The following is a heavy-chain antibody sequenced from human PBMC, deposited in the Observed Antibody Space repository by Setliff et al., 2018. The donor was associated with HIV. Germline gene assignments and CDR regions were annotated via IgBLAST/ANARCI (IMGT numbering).Heavy chain of an antibody. J-gene: IGHJ2*01. Sequence: GASVKVSCKASGGTFSNYAFSWVRQAPGQGLEWMGGIIPIFGSTKYAQKFQGRVTISADESTTTADMELSSLRSEDTAVYYCARDDHYYDSGSYYSDWYFDLWGRGTLVT. CDR1: GGTFSNYA. D-gene: IGHD3-10*01. CDR2: IIPIFGST. CDR3: ARDDHYYDSGSYYSDWYFDL. V-gene: IGHV1-69*13.